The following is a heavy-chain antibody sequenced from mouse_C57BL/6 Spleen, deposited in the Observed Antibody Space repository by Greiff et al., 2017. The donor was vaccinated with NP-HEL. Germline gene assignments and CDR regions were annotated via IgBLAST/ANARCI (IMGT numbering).Heavy chain of an antibody. V-gene: IGHV1-69*01. J-gene: IGHJ1*03. CDR1: GYTFTSYW. D-gene: IGHD1-1*01. CDR3: ARFYYGSSPWYFDV. CDR2: IDPSDSYT. Sequence: QVQLQQPGAELVMPGASVKLSCKASGYTFTSYWMHWVKQRPGQGLEWIGEIDPSDSYTNYNQKFKGKSTLTVAKSSSTAYMQLSSLTSEDSAVYYCARFYYGSSPWYFDVWGTGSTVTVSS.